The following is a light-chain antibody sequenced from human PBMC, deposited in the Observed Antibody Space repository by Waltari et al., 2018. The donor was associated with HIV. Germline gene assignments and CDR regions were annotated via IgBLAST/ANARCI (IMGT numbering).Light chain of an antibody. CDR3: GTWDSSVGAAV. CDR2: DNT. J-gene: IGLJ3*02. Sequence: QSVLTQPPSVSAAPRQKVTISSPESSSNFRRGFVSCYQHLPGAAPKLLIYDNTKRPSWISDRFSGSKSGTSATLGITGLQTGDEADYYCGTWDSSVGAAVFGGGTRLTVL. V-gene: IGLV1-51*01. CDR1: SSNFRRGF.